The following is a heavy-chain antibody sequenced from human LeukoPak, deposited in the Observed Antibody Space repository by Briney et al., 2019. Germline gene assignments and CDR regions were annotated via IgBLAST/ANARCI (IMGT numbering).Heavy chain of an antibody. CDR2: INHSGST. Sequence: SETLSLTCAVCGGSFSGYYWSWIRQPPGKGLEWIGEINHSGSTNYNPSLKSRVTMSVDTSKNQFSLKLSSVTAADTAVYYCARHSGTIWGQGTLVTVSS. CDR3: ARHSGTI. D-gene: IGHD1-26*01. V-gene: IGHV4-34*01. J-gene: IGHJ4*02. CDR1: GGSFSGYY.